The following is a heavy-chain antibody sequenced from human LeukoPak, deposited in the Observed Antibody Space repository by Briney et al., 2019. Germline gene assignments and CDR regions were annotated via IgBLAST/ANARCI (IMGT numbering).Heavy chain of an antibody. D-gene: IGHD6-19*01. CDR3: AKVYSSGWYSDY. CDR2: ISSSGGST. V-gene: IGHV3-23*01. Sequence: GGSLRLSCAASGFTFSSYAMSWVRQAPGKGLEWVSAISSSGGSTYYADSVKGRFTISRDNSKNTLYLQMNSLRAEDTAVYYCAKVYSSGWYSDYWGQGTLVTVSS. J-gene: IGHJ4*02. CDR1: GFTFSSYA.